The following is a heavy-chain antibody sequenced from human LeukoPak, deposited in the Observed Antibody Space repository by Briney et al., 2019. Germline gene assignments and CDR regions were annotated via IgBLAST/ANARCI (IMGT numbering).Heavy chain of an antibody. CDR1: GYTFTGYY. D-gene: IGHD3-3*01. V-gene: IGHV1-2*02. J-gene: IGHJ6*03. Sequence: ASVKVSCKASGYTFTGYYMHWVRQAPGQGLEWMGWTNPNSGGTNYAQKFQGRVTMTRDTSISTAYMELSRLRSDDTAVYYCASGAVLRFLEWFGADYYYYMDVWGKGTTVTVSS. CDR3: ASGAVLRFLEWFGADYYYYMDV. CDR2: TNPNSGGT.